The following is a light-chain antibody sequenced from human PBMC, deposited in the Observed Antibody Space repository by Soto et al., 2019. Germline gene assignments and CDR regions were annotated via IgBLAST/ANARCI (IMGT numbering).Light chain of an antibody. Sequence: DIVMTQSQASLAVSLGERATINCKSSQTFLDSSNNKDYLTWYQQKPGQTPKLLIYWASTREFGVPDRFSGSGSGTDFTLTISSLQAEDVAVYYCQQYYTTPRTFGHGTKVDIK. V-gene: IGKV4-1*01. CDR3: QQYYTTPRT. CDR1: QTFLDSSNNKDY. CDR2: WAS. J-gene: IGKJ1*01.